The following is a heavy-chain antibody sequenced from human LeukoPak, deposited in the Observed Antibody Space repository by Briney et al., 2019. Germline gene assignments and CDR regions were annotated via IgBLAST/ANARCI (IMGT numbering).Heavy chain of an antibody. CDR3: ARQVSPYGMDV. Sequence: PSETLSLTCAVYGGSFSGYYWSWIRQSPGKGLEWIGYMYYIGGTNYNPSLRSRVTMSVDTSRKNFYLRLTSVTATDTAVYYCARQVSPYGMDVWGQGTTVIVSS. V-gene: IGHV4-59*08. J-gene: IGHJ6*02. CDR1: GGSFSGYY. CDR2: MYYIGGT.